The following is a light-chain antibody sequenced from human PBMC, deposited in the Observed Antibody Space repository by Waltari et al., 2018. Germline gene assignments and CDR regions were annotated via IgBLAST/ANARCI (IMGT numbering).Light chain of an antibody. Sequence: DIQMIQSPSSLSASVGDRVTITFRASQSVRNFLNWYQQEPGKAPKLLIYATSSLQTGVPSRFSGSGSVTDFTLSISSLQPEDFAIYFCQQGYMTPRTFGQGTKVEIK. V-gene: IGKV1-39*01. CDR2: ATS. J-gene: IGKJ1*01. CDR3: QQGYMTPRT. CDR1: QSVRNF.